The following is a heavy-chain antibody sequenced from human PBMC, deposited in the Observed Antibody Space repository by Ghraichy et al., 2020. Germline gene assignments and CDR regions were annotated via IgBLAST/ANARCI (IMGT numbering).Heavy chain of an antibody. CDR3: ARAATSAVRFDT. J-gene: IGHJ5*02. V-gene: IGHV4-39*01. CDR2: AHYRGTT. D-gene: IGHD6-25*01. Sequence: SQTLSLTCTVSGASINSYSHYWAWLRQPPGGGLEWLGSAHYRGTTYYDPSLDSRVSISLDTSKGQVSLSLKSVTAADTALYFCARAATSAVRFDTWGRGTRVTGSS. CDR1: GASINSYSHY.